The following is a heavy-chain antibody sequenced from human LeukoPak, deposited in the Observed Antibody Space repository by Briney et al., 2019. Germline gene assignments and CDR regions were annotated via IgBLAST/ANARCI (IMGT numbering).Heavy chain of an antibody. CDR1: GFTFNNYW. D-gene: IGHD3-10*01. V-gene: IGHV3-74*01. CDR3: ARVTHYFASGSLAIYYFDY. CDR2: INYDGTTT. J-gene: IGHJ4*02. Sequence: GGSLRLSCAASGFTFNNYWMHWVRQTPGKGLVWVSRINYDGTTTTYADSVKGRFTISRDNAKNTLYLQMNSLRAEDTAVYYCARVTHYFASGSLAIYYFDYWGQGTLVTVSS.